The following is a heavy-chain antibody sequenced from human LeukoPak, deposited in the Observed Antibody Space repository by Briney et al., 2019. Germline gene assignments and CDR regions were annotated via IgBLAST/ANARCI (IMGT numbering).Heavy chain of an antibody. CDR3: AKGAHRTNYYDSSGYYPYYFDY. V-gene: IGHV3-23*01. J-gene: IGHJ4*02. CDR1: GFTFSSYA. Sequence: PGGSLRLSWAASGFTFSSYAMSWVRQAPGKGLEWVSAISGSGGSTYYADSWKGRFTISRDNSKTTLYLQMNSLRAEDTAVYYCAKGAHRTNYYDSSGYYPYYFDYWGQGTLVTVPS. CDR2: ISGSGGST. D-gene: IGHD3-22*01.